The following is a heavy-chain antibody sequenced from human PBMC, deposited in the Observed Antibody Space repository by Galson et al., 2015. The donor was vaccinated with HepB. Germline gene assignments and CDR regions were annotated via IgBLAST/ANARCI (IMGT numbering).Heavy chain of an antibody. CDR2: ITSGSTII. Sequence: SLRLSCAASGFTFSNYGMNWVRQVPGTGPEWVAYITSGSTIIYYADSVRDRFTIFRDNAKNSIYLQMNSLRVDDTAIYYCAIAVPTRFDPRSQGTLVTVSS. V-gene: IGHV3-48*01. CDR3: AIAVPTRFDP. J-gene: IGHJ5*02. CDR1: GFTFSNYG. D-gene: IGHD6-6*01.